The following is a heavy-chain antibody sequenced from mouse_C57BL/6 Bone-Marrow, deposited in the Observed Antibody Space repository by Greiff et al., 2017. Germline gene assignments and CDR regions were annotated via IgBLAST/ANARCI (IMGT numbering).Heavy chain of an antibody. V-gene: IGHV14-4*01. J-gene: IGHJ3*01. D-gene: IGHD2-3*01. CDR2: IDPENGDT. CDR3: TKDGYLRSAWFAY. Sequence: EVQLQQSGAELVRPGASVKLSCTASGFNIKDDYMHWVKQRPEQGLEWIGWIDPENGDTEYASKFQGKATITADTSSNTAYLQISSLTSEDTAVYYGTKDGYLRSAWFAYWGEGTLVIVSA. CDR1: GFNIKDDY.